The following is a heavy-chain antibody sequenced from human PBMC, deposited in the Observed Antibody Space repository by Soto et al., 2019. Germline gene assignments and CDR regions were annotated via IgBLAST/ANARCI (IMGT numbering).Heavy chain of an antibody. CDR2: ISYDGSNK. CDR1: VFTFSSYG. Sequence: GSLRLSCAASVFTFSSYGMHWVRQAPGKGLEWVAVISYDGSNKYYADSVKGRFTISRDNSKNTLYLQMNSLRAEDTAVYYCAKRFREIAAASRRYYYYGMDVWGQGTTVTV. D-gene: IGHD6-13*01. CDR3: AKRFREIAAASRRYYYYGMDV. V-gene: IGHV3-30*18. J-gene: IGHJ6*02.